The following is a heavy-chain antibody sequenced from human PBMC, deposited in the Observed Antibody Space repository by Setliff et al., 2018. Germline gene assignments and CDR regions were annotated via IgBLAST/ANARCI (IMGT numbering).Heavy chain of an antibody. CDR2: LNSNGGDT. J-gene: IGHJ6*02. V-gene: IGHV1-2*02. Sequence: ASVKVSCKASGYIFRDQYMHWVRQAPGKGLEWMGWLNSNGGDTNYAQTFEGRLNLTRDTSIRTTYMELATLRSDDTAVYYCARARHFGMDVWGQGTTVTVSS. CDR1: GYIFRDQY. CDR3: ARARHFGMDV.